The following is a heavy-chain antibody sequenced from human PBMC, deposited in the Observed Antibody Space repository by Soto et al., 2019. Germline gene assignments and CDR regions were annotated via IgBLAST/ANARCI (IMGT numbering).Heavy chain of an antibody. CDR2: INPSGGST. CDR1: GYTFTSYY. D-gene: IGHD4-17*01. Sequence: ASVKVSCKASGYTFTSYYMHWVRQAPGQGLEWMGIINPSGGSTSYAQKFQGRVTMTRDTSTSTVHMELSSLRSEDTAVYYCARGPRLYDSGDYDLDYWGQGTLVTVSS. CDR3: ARGPRLYDSGDYDLDY. V-gene: IGHV1-46*01. J-gene: IGHJ4*02.